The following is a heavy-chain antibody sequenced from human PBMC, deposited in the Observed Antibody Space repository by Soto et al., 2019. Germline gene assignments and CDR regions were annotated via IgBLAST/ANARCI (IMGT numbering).Heavy chain of an antibody. D-gene: IGHD6-13*01. CDR1: GYTFTSYG. Sequence: ASVKVSCKASGYTFTSYGISWVRQAPGQGLEWMGWISAYNGNTKYAQKLQGRVTMTTDTSTSTAYMELRSLRSDDTAVYYCARVSTVTYSSSWADPNFDYWGQGTLVTVSS. J-gene: IGHJ4*02. CDR3: ARVSTVTYSSSWADPNFDY. CDR2: ISAYNGNT. V-gene: IGHV1-18*01.